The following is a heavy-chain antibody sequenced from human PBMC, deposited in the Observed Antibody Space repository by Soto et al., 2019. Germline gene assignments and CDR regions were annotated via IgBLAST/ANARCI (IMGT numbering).Heavy chain of an antibody. V-gene: IGHV4-30-4*01. CDR1: GVSISSGDYY. D-gene: IGHD4-4*01. Sequence: SETLSLTCXVSGVSISSGDYYWSWIRQPPGKGLEWIGYIYYSGSTYYNPSLKSRVTISVDTSKNQFSLKLSSVTAADTAVYYCARLTVTTYYYYGMDVWGQGTTVTVSS. CDR3: ARLTVTTYYYYGMDV. CDR2: IYYSGST. J-gene: IGHJ6*02.